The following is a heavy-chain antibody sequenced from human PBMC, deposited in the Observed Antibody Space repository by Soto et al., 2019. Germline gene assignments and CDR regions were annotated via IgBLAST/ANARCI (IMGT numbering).Heavy chain of an antibody. V-gene: IGHV4-31*03. CDR1: GGSTSSGGYY. J-gene: IGHJ5*02. D-gene: IGHD1-7*01. CDR2: IYYSGST. Sequence: SETLSLTCTVSGGSTSSGGYYWSWIRQHPGKGLEWIGYIYYSGSTYYNPSLKSRVTISVDTSKNQFSLKLSSVTAADTAVYYCARGLARNSNWFDPWGQGTLVTVPS. CDR3: ARGLARNSNWFDP.